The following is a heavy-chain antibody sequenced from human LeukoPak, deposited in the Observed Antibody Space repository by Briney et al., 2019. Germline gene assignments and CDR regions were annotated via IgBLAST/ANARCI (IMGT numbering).Heavy chain of an antibody. Sequence: ASVKVSCKASGYTFTSYYMHWVRQAPGQGLEWMGRINPNSGGTNYAQKFQGRVTMTRDTSISTAYMELRSLRSDDTAVYYCARSDSLVGASDYWGQGTLVTVSS. J-gene: IGHJ4*02. CDR1: GYTFTSYY. V-gene: IGHV1-2*06. CDR3: ARSDSLVGASDY. D-gene: IGHD1-26*01. CDR2: INPNSGGT.